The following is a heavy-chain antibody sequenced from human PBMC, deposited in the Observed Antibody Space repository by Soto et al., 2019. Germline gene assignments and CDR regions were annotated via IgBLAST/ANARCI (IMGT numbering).Heavy chain of an antibody. V-gene: IGHV4-34*01. D-gene: IGHD5-18*01. CDR3: ARGQLDGGYRGDYYYYGMDV. Sequence: TSETLSLTCAVYGGSFSDYYWSWIRQPPGKGLEWIGEINHSGSTNYNPSLKSRVTISVDTSKNQFSLKLSSVTAADTAVYYCARGQLDGGYRGDYYYYGMDVWGQGTTVTVSS. CDR1: GGSFSDYY. CDR2: INHSGST. J-gene: IGHJ6*02.